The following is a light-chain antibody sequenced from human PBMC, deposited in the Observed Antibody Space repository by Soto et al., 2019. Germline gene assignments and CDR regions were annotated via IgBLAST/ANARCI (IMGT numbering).Light chain of an antibody. CDR2: GAS. Sequence: EIVVTQSPGTLSLSPGERATLSCRASQSVSSSYLAWYQQKPGQAPRLLIYGASSRATGIPDRFSGSGSGTDFTLTISRLEPEDFAVYYCQQYGGSPTFGPGTKVDF. CDR1: QSVSSSY. J-gene: IGKJ3*01. V-gene: IGKV3-20*01. CDR3: QQYGGSPT.